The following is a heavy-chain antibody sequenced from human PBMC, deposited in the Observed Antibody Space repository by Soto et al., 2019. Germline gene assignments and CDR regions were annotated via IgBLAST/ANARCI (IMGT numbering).Heavy chain of an antibody. Sequence: QVQLVESGGGVVQPGTSLRLSCAASGFTFRDDGMHWVRQAPGKGLEWMAFISYDGRVIYYGDSAKGRFAISRDDSKKTLYLQMDGLRPEDTAVYYCAKDRSTNYALDYWGQGTLVTVSS. J-gene: IGHJ4*02. CDR1: GFTFRDDG. V-gene: IGHV3-30*18. CDR2: ISYDGRVI. CDR3: AKDRSTNYALDY. D-gene: IGHD2-8*01.